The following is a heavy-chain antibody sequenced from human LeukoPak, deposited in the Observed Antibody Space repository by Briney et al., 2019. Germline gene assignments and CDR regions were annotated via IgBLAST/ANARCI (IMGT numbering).Heavy chain of an antibody. V-gene: IGHV1-69*01. J-gene: IGHJ5*02. D-gene: IGHD3-3*01. CDR3: ARDKRFLEWLLWGSWFDP. CDR2: IIPIFGTA. Sequence: ASVKVSCKASGGTFSSYAISWVRQAPGRGLEWMGGIIPIFGTANYAQKFQGRVTITADESTSTAYMELSSLRSEDTAVYYCARDKRFLEWLLWGSWFDPWGQGTLVTVSS. CDR1: GGTFSSYA.